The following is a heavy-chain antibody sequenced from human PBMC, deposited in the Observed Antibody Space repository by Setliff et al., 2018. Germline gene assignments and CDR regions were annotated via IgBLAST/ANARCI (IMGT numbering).Heavy chain of an antibody. CDR3: ARSFSRREKFLLDY. CDR1: GGSISTTDYY. J-gene: IGHJ4*02. Sequence: PSETLSLTCTVSGGSISTTDYYWGWIRQPPGKGLEWIGSIYHSGSTYYNPSLKSRVTISMDTSKNQFSLKVSSVTAADTAVYYCARSFSRREKFLLDYWGQGALVTVS. CDR2: IYHSGST. V-gene: IGHV4-39*07.